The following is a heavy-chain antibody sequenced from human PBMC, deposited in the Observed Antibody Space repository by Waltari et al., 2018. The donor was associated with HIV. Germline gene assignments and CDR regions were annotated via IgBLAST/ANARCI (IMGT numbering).Heavy chain of an antibody. CDR3: TTYPLRGGSGLRFFDY. CDR2: IKSKTDGGTT. J-gene: IGHJ4*02. CDR1: GFTFSNAW. D-gene: IGHD3-10*01. Sequence: EVQLVESGGGLVKPGGSLRLSCAASGFTFSNAWMSWVRQAPGKGLEWVGRIKSKTDGGTTDYAAPVKGRFTISRDDSKNTLYLQMNSLKTEDTAVYYCTTYPLRGGSGLRFFDYWGQGTLVTVSS. V-gene: IGHV3-15*01.